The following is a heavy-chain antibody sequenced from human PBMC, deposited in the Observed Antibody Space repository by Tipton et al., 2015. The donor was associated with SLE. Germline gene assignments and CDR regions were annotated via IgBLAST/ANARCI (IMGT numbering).Heavy chain of an antibody. J-gene: IGHJ3*02. CDR3: ARRPPYYYDSGAGAFDI. D-gene: IGHD3-22*01. V-gene: IGHV4-39*07. Sequence: TLSLTCTVSGGSIRSYYWGWLRQPPGKGLEWIGRIYYSGSTYYNPSLKSRVTISVDTSKNQFSLKLRSVTAADTAVYYCARRPPYYYDSGAGAFDIWGQGTMVTVSS. CDR1: GGSIRSYY. CDR2: IYYSGST.